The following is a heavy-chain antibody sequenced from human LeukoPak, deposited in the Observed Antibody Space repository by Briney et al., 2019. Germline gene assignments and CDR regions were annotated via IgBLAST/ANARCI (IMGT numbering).Heavy chain of an antibody. V-gene: IGHV3-7*01. CDR1: GFTFSSYW. CDR3: AREKIWFGELLSEYMDV. D-gene: IGHD3-10*01. CDR2: IKQDGSEK. Sequence: GGSLRLSCAASGFTFSSYWMSWVRQAPGKGLEWAANIKQDGSEKYYVDSVKGRFTISRDNAKNSLYLQMNSLRAEDTAVYYCAREKIWFGELLSEYMDVWGKGTTVTVSS. J-gene: IGHJ6*03.